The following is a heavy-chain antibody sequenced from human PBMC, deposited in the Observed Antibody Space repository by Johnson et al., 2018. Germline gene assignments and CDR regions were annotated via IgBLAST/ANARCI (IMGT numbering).Heavy chain of an antibody. D-gene: IGHD6-6*01. CDR2: INQDGSEK. J-gene: IGHJ6*03. CDR1: GFTFSGSA. CDR3: ARERRYSSSYYYYYLDV. Sequence: VQLVESGGGLVQPGGSLKLSCAASGFTFSGSAMHWVRQAPGRGLEWVANINQDGSEKYYVDSVKGRFTISRDTAKNSLYLQMNSLRAEDTAVYYCARERRYSSSYYYYYLDVWGKGTTVTVSS. V-gene: IGHV3-7*01.